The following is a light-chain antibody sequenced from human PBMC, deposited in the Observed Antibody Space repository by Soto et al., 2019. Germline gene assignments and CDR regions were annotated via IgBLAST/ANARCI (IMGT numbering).Light chain of an antibody. J-gene: IGKJ4*01. V-gene: IGKV1-9*01. CDR3: QQLSGYPLT. Sequence: QLTQSPSSLSASVGDRVTITCRASQDISRYLAWYQQKPGRAPKLLIHGASILQSWVPPRFSGSGSETDFTLTINSLQPEDFATYYCQQLSGYPLTFGGGTKVEIK. CDR2: GAS. CDR1: QDISRY.